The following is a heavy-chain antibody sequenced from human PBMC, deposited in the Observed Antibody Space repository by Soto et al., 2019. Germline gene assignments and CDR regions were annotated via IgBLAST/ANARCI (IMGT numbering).Heavy chain of an antibody. CDR2: MNPNSGNT. D-gene: IGHD2-15*01. J-gene: IGHJ4*02. V-gene: IGHV1-8*01. Sequence: ASVKVSCKASGYTFTSYDINWVRQATGQGLEWMGWMNPNSGNTGYAQKFQGRVTMTRNTSISTAYMELSSLRSEDTAVYYCATISPYGGKSNYWGQGTLVTVSS. CDR3: ATISPYGGKSNY. CDR1: GYTFTSYD.